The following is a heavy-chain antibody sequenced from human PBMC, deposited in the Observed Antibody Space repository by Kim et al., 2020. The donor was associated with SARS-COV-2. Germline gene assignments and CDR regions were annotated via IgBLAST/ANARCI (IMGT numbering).Heavy chain of an antibody. CDR3: ARDLLGVSIAAAGTGSSSYYYGMDV. D-gene: IGHD6-13*01. J-gene: IGHJ6*02. CDR2: INPNSGGT. V-gene: IGHV1-2*02. Sequence: ASVKVSCKASGYTFTGYYMHWVRQAPGQGLEWMGWINPNSGGTNYAQKFQGRVTMTRDTSISTAYMELSRLRSDDTAVYYCARDLLGVSIAAAGTGSSSYYYGMDVWGQGTTVTVSS. CDR1: GYTFTGYY.